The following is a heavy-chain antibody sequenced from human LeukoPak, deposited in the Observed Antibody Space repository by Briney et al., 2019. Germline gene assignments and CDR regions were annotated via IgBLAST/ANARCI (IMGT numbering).Heavy chain of an antibody. V-gene: IGHV4-4*07. CDR2: IYTSGST. J-gene: IGHJ4*02. Sequence: SETLSLTCTVSGGSISSYYWSWIRQPAGKGLEWIGRIYTSGSTNYNPSLKSRVTMSVDTSKNQFSLKLSSVTAANTAVYYCAGLYYYGSGSSFDYWGQGTLVTVSS. D-gene: IGHD3-10*01. CDR1: GGSISSYY. CDR3: AGLYYYGSGSSFDY.